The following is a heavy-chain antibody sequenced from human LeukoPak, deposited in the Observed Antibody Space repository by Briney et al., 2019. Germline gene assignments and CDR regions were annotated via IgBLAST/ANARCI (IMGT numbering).Heavy chain of an antibody. D-gene: IGHD6-19*01. V-gene: IGHV3-9*01. CDR3: AKESYSSGWYGYYYGTDV. CDR1: GFTFDDYA. CDR2: ISWNSGSI. J-gene: IGHJ6*02. Sequence: GGSLRLSCAASGFTFDDYAMHWVRQAPGKGLEWVSGISWNSGSIGYADSVKGRFTISRDNAKNSLYLQMISLRAEDTALYYCAKESYSSGWYGYYYGTDVWGQGTTVTISS.